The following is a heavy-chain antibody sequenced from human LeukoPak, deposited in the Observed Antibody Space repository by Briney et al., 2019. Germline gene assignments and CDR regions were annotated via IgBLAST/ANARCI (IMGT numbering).Heavy chain of an antibody. V-gene: IGHV3-53*01. CDR2: IYSDGTT. CDR1: GFTFSNYA. D-gene: IGHD2/OR15-2a*01. J-gene: IGHJ4*02. Sequence: GGSLRLSCAASGFTFSNYAMSWVRQAPGKGLEWVSVIYSDGTTYYRDSVKGRFTISRDSSRDTLFLQMNSLRPEDTAVYFCARGGNKEFDYWGQGTRVTVSS. CDR3: ARGGNKEFDY.